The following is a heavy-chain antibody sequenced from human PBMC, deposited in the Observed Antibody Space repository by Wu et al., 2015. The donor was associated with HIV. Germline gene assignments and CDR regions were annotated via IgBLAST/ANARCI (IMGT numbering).Heavy chain of an antibody. CDR2: IIPIFGTA. Sequence: QVQLVQSGAEVKKPGSSVKVSCKASGGTFSSYAISWVRQAPGQGLEWMGRIIPIFGTANYAQKFQGRVTITADESTSTAYMELSSLRSEDTAVYYCARAPLELLVDRWSGWFDPWGQGTLVTVSS. CDR3: ARAPLELLVDRWSGWFDP. J-gene: IGHJ5*02. D-gene: IGHD3-10*01. V-gene: IGHV1-69*13. CDR1: GGTFSSYA.